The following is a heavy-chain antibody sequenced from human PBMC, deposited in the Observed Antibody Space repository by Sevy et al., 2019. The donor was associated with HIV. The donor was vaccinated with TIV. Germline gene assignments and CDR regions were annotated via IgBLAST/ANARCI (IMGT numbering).Heavy chain of an antibody. CDR1: GGTFSSYA. CDR3: ARDRRHCSGGSCYHYYYYGMDV. CDR2: IIPIFGTA. D-gene: IGHD2-15*01. V-gene: IGHV1-69*13. Sequence: ASVKVSCKASGGTFSSYAISWVRQAPGQELEWMGGIIPIFGTANYAQKFQGRVTITADESTSTAYMELGSRRSEDTAVYYCARDRRHCSGGSCYHYYYYGMDVWGQGTTVTVSS. J-gene: IGHJ6*02.